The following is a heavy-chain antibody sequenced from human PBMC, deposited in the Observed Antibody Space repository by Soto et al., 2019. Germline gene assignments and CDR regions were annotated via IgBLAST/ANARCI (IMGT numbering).Heavy chain of an antibody. CDR1: GFTFSSYV. CDR3: AKDPEGYGSSTSCYSHYGLDV. Sequence: GGSLRLSCAASGFTFSSYVMHCVRQAPCKGLEWVAVISSDGSNQYYADSVKGRFTISRDNSKHTLYPQMNSLRADDTAVYYCAKDPEGYGSSTSCYSHYGLDVWGQGTTVTVSS. J-gene: IGHJ6*01. CDR2: ISSDGSNQ. V-gene: IGHV3-30*18. D-gene: IGHD2-2*02.